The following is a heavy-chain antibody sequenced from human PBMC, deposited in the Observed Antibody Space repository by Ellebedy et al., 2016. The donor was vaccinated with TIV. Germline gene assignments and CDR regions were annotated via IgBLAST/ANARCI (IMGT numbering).Heavy chain of an antibody. CDR1: GFTFRSYW. CDR2: ISPDGIST. CDR3: AREVLPSSKGGPFDI. J-gene: IGHJ3*02. V-gene: IGHV3-74*01. Sequence: GESLKISCAASGFTFRSYWMHWVRQVPGTGLVWVSRISPDGISTAYADSVKGRFTISRDNAKNTLYLQMNSVRAEDTAVYYCAREVLPSSKGGPFDIWGQGTMVTVSS. D-gene: IGHD2-2*01.